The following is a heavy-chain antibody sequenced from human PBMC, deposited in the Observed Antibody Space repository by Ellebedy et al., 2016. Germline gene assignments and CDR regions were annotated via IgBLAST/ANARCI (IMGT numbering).Heavy chain of an antibody. CDR1: EFSFSSYA. J-gene: IGHJ3*02. CDR2: ISGSGAST. CDR3: AKEWSGSSWYGDGFVI. Sequence: GESLKISXAASEFSFSSYAMTWVRQAPGKGLEWVAAISGSGASTYYADSVKGRFTISRDNSKSTLYVQMNNLRAGDTAIYYCAKEWSGSSWYGDGFVIWGQGTMVTVSS. V-gene: IGHV3-23*01. D-gene: IGHD6-13*01.